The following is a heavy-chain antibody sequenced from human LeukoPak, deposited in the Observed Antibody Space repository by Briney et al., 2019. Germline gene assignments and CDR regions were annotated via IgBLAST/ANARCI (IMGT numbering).Heavy chain of an antibody. CDR1: GYSISSGYY. D-gene: IGHD4-17*01. V-gene: IGHV4-38-2*02. CDR3: ARVGDYGDYVNWFDP. J-gene: IGHJ5*02. Sequence: SSETLSLTCTVSGYSISSGYYWGWIRQPPGKGLEWIGSGYHIGSTYFNPSLRSRVTILIDIFKNQFSLKMSSVTAADTAIYYCARVGDYGDYVNWFDPWGPGTLVTVSS. CDR2: GYHIGST.